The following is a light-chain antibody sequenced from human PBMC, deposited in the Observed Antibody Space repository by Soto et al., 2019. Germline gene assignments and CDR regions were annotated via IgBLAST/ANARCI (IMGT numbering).Light chain of an antibody. J-gene: IGKJ1*01. V-gene: IGKV3-15*01. CDR3: QQYNNWPFPSWT. CDR1: QSVRSN. Sequence: EIVMTQSPATLSVSPGERATLSCRASQSVRSNLAWYQQKPGQAPRLLIYGASTRATGIPARFSGSGSGTEITLTISSLQSEDFAVYYCQQYNNWPFPSWTFGQGTKVEIK. CDR2: GAS.